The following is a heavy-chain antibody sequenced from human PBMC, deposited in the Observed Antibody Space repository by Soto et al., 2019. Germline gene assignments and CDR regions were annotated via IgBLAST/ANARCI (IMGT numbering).Heavy chain of an antibody. V-gene: IGHV4-31*03. J-gene: IGHJ5*02. Sequence: KPSETLSLTCTVSGGSISSGGYYWSWIRQHPGKGLEWIGYIYYSGSTYYNPSLKSRVTISVDTSKNQFSLKLSSVTAADTAVYYCAGAHAFDWLLYWWFDPWGQGTLVTVSS. CDR2: IYYSGST. CDR3: AGAHAFDWLLYWWFDP. D-gene: IGHD3-9*01. CDR1: GGSISSGGYY.